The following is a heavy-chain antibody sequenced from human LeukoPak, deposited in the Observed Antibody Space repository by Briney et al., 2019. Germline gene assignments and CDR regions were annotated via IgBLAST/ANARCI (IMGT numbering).Heavy chain of an antibody. CDR3: ARGGTLFTYFDS. V-gene: IGHV4-4*07. CDR2: IYYTGNT. Sequence: SETLSLTCTVSGGPTSDYYWNWIRQPAGQGLEWLGRIYYTGNTAYNPSLESRLTMSLDTAKNQFSLKVTSVTAADTAVYYCARGGTLFTYFDSWGEGTLVTVSS. CDR1: GGPTSDYY. J-gene: IGHJ4*02. D-gene: IGHD3-10*02.